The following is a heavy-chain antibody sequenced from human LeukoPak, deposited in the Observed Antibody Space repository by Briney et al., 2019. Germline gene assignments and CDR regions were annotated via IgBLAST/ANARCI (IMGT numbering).Heavy chain of an antibody. CDR3: VKDRAANLYGSGAFEY. D-gene: IGHD3-10*01. J-gene: IGHJ4*02. CDR1: GFTFDDYG. CDR2: IDGSSGAI. V-gene: IGHV3-9*01. Sequence: GRSLRLSCVASGFTFDDYGIHWVRQAPGKGLEWVSGIDGSSGAIGYADSVKGRFTISRDNAKNSLYLQMNILRAEDTALYYCVKDRAANLYGSGAFEYWGQGTLVTVSS.